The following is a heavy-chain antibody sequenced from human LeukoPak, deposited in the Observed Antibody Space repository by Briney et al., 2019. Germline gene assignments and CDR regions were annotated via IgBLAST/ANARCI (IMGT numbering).Heavy chain of an antibody. CDR2: IIPIFGTA. J-gene: IGHJ4*02. CDR1: GGTFGSYA. D-gene: IGHD2-15*01. Sequence: SVKVSCKASGGTFGSYAISWVRQAPGQGLEWMGGIIPIFGTANYAQKFQGRVTITADESTSTAYMELSSLRSEDTAVYYCARDDCSGGSCYFDYWGQGTLVTVSS. V-gene: IGHV1-69*13. CDR3: ARDDCSGGSCYFDY.